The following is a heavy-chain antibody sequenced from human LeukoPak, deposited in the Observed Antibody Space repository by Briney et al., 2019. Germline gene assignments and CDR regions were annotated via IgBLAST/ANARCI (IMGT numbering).Heavy chain of an antibody. J-gene: IGHJ4*02. V-gene: IGHV4-39*07. Sequence: SETLSLTCTVSGGSINSNSYYWGWLRQPPGKGLEWIGCIYNSGSTYYTPSLKSRVTISVDTSKNQFSLKLSYVTAADTAVYYCARDAYRSIAAAGTDYWGQGTLVTVSS. CDR3: ARDAYRSIAAAGTDY. CDR2: IYNSGST. CDR1: GGSINSNSYY. D-gene: IGHD6-13*01.